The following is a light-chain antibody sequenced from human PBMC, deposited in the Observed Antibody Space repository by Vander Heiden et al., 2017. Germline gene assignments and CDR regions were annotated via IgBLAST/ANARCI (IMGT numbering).Light chain of an antibody. CDR2: DDS. V-gene: IGLV3-21*02. J-gene: IGLJ1*01. Sequence: SFVLTQPPSVSVAPGQTARITCGGNNIGSKRVHWYQQKPGQAPVVVVYDDSDRPSGIPERFSGSNSGNTATLTISRVEAGDEADYYCQVCDSSSDHYVFGTGTKVTVL. CDR1: NIGSKR. CDR3: QVCDSSSDHYV.